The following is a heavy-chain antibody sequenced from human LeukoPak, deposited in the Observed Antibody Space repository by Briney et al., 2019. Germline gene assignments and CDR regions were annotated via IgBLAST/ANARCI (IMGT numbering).Heavy chain of an antibody. CDR1: GGSISSSSYY. J-gene: IGHJ5*02. Sequence: PSETLSLTCTVSGGSISSSSYYWGWIRQPPGKGLEWIGSIYYSGSTYYNPSLKSRVTISVDTSKNQFSLKLSSVTAADTAVYYCARYVLDTAMVGNNWFDPWGQGTLVTVSS. CDR2: IYYSGST. CDR3: ARYVLDTAMVGNNWFDP. D-gene: IGHD5-18*01. V-gene: IGHV4-39*01.